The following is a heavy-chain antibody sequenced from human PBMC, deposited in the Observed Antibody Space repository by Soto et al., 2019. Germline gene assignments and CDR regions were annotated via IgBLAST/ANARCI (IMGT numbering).Heavy chain of an antibody. CDR1: GGSMNSHDYY. V-gene: IGHV4-30-4*01. Sequence: QEQLQESGPGLVKPSQTLSLTCTVSGGSMNSHDYYWSWIRQPPGKGLEWIGYIHNSGSTYYNPSLKSRLTISSDTSKNQFSLRLTSVTAADTALYYCARGEVRGPFDIWGHGTMVTVSS. J-gene: IGHJ3*02. CDR3: ARGEVRGPFDI. CDR2: IHNSGST. D-gene: IGHD3-10*01.